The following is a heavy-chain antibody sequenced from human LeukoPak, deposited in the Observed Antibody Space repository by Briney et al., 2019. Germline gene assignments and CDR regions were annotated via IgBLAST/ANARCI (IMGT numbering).Heavy chain of an antibody. CDR2: IQYDGSNK. CDR1: GFTYISYG. CDR3: AKDARSVWLRTFDY. V-gene: IGHV3-30*02. J-gene: IGHJ4*02. Sequence: GGSLRLSCAASGFTYISYGMHWVRQAPGKGLEWVAFIQYDGSNKYYVDSVKGRFTISRDNYKNTLDLQMNSLRVEDTAVYYCAKDARSVWLRTFDYWGQGTLVTVSS. D-gene: IGHD5-12*01.